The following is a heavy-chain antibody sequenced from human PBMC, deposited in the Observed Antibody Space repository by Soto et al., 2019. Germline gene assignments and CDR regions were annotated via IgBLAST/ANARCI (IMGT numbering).Heavy chain of an antibody. J-gene: IGHJ5*02. CDR3: ARHKGRHGSGSYPMGLNWFDP. CDR2: IYYSGST. CDR1: GGSISSSSYY. V-gene: IGHV4-39*01. D-gene: IGHD3-10*01. Sequence: SETLSLTCTVSGGSISSSSYYWGWIRQPPGKGLEWIGSIYYSGSTYYNPSLKSRVTISVDTSKNQFSLKLSSVTAADTAVYYCARHKGRHGSGSYPMGLNWFDPWGQGTLVTVSS.